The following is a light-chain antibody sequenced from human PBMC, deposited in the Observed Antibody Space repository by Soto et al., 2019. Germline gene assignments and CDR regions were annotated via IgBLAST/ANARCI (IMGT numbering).Light chain of an antibody. Sequence: QSALTQPASVSGSPGQSITISCTGTSSDVGGYNYVSWYQQHPGKAPKLMIYDVINRPSGVSDRFSGSKSGNTASLTISGLQAEDEADYYCVSYTRSNTVVFGGGTKLTVL. V-gene: IGLV2-14*03. CDR2: DVI. CDR1: SSDVGGYNY. CDR3: VSYTRSNTVV. J-gene: IGLJ2*01.